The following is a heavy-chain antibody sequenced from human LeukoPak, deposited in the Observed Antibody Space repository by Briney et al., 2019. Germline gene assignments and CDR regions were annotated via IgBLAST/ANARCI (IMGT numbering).Heavy chain of an antibody. CDR1: GFTFSSSL. D-gene: IGHD2-21*02. Sequence: GGSLRLYCATSGFTFSSSLMTWVRQAAGKGLEWVASVNQDGGEKNYVDSVKGRFTISRDNAKNSLYLQMNSLRTEDTAVYYCASGRVTAVYWGQGTLVTVSS. CDR2: VNQDGGEK. J-gene: IGHJ4*02. CDR3: ASGRVTAVY. V-gene: IGHV3-7*03.